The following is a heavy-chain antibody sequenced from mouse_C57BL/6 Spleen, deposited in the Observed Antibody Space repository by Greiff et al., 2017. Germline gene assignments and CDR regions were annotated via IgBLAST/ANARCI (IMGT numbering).Heavy chain of an antibody. CDR1: GYSITSGYY. V-gene: IGHV3-6*01. CDR2: ISYDGSN. J-gene: IGHJ1*03. D-gene: IGHD4-1*01. CDR3: ARLLGRYFDV. Sequence: ESGPGLVKPSQSLSLTCSVTGYSITSGYYWNWIRQFPGNKLEWMGYISYDGSNNYNPSLKNRISITRDTSKNQFFLKLNSVTTEDTATYYCARLLGRYFDVWGTGTTVTVSS.